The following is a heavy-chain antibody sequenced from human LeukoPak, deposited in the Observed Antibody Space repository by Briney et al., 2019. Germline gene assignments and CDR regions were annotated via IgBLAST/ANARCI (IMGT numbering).Heavy chain of an antibody. D-gene: IGHD6-19*01. CDR2: IYYSGNT. V-gene: IGHV4-39*01. J-gene: IGHJ4*02. CDR1: GGSISGSSYF. Sequence: SETLSLTCAVSGGSISGSSYFWGWIRQPPGKGLEWIGSIYYSGNTYYNPSLKSRVTISVDTSKNQFSLKLSSVTAADTAVYYCATGWYGDGGYWGQGILVTVSS. CDR3: ATGWYGDGGY.